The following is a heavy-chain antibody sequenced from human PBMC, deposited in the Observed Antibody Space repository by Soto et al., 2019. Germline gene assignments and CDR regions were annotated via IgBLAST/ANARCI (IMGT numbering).Heavy chain of an antibody. D-gene: IGHD3-22*01. J-gene: IGHJ3*02. Sequence: PSETLSLTCTVSGGSISSTDYYCSWIRQPPGKGLEWIGYIYYSGSTYYNPSLKSRVTMSVDTSKNQFSLRLNSVTAADTAMYYCAIYYDKKSYAFDIWGQGTMVTVSS. CDR1: GGSISSTDYY. V-gene: IGHV4-30-4*01. CDR2: IYYSGST. CDR3: AIYYDKKSYAFDI.